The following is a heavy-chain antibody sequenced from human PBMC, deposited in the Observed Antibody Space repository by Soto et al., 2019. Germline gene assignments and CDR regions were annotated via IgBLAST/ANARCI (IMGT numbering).Heavy chain of an antibody. D-gene: IGHD3-16*02. CDR2: VYFSGST. V-gene: IGHV4-39*01. CDR3: ARQVTFGGVIAQYFDN. Sequence: SETLSLTYTVSGGSISDTVYSWGWIRQPPGKGLEWIGSVYFSGSTYYNPSLKSRLTISVDTSKNHFSLKLSSMTAADTAVYYCARQVTFGGVIAQYFDNWGQGTRVPVSS. CDR1: GGSISDTVYS. J-gene: IGHJ1*01.